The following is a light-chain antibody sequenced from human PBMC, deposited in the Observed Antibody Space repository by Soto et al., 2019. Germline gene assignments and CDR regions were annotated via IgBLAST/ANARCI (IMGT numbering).Light chain of an antibody. CDR2: DAS. CDR1: QSVTSN. V-gene: IGKV3-15*01. CDR3: QQYKTYSTWT. J-gene: IGKJ1*01. Sequence: VMTQSPAGLSVSPGERATLSGSVSQSVTSNFAWYQQKPGQAPRLLIYDASTRATGIPARFSGSGSGTEFTLTISSLQPEDSATYFCQQYKTYSTWTFGQGTKVDIK.